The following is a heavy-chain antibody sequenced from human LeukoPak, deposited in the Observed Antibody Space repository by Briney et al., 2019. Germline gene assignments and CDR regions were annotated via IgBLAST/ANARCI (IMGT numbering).Heavy chain of an antibody. Sequence: PGGSLRLSCAASGFTFSDYYMSWIRQAPGKGLEWVSAISGGGGSTYYADSVKGRFTISRDNSKNTLYLQMNSLRAEDTAVYYCAKGRIAAAGLYDYWGQGTLVTVSS. J-gene: IGHJ4*02. CDR3: AKGRIAAAGLYDY. D-gene: IGHD6-13*01. V-gene: IGHV3-23*01. CDR1: GFTFSDYY. CDR2: ISGGGGST.